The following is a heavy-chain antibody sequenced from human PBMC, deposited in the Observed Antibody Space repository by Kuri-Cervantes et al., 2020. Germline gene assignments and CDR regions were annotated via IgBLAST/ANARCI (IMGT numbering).Heavy chain of an antibody. J-gene: IGHJ6*02. V-gene: IGHV3-21*01. D-gene: IGHD6-13*01. Sequence: ETLSLTCAASGFTFSSYSMHWVRQAPGKGLEWVSSISSSSSYIYYTVSVKGRFTISRDNAKNSLFLQMNSLRAEDTAVYYCARGRYSSSWYVPYYYGMDVWGQGTTVTVSS. CDR3: ARGRYSSSWYVPYYYGMDV. CDR2: ISSSSSYI. CDR1: GFTFSSYS.